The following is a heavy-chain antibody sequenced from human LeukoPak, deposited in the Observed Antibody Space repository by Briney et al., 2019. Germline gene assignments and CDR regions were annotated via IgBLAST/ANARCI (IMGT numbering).Heavy chain of an antibody. V-gene: IGHV4-34*01. CDR1: GGSFSGYY. J-gene: IGHJ4*02. CDR3: ARDHGGLDY. CDR2: INHSGST. Sequence: AETLSLTCAVYGGSFSGYYWSWIRQPPGKGLEWIGEINHSGSTNYNPSLKSRVTISVDTSKKQFSLKLSSVAPEDTAVYYCARDHGGLDYWGQGTVVTVSS.